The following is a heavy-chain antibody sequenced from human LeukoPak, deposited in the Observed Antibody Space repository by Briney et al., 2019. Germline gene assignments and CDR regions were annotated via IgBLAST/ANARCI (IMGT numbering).Heavy chain of an antibody. D-gene: IGHD3-22*01. CDR2: IWYDGGYK. CDR1: GFIFSNFG. Sequence: GGSLRLSCAASGFIFSNFGMHWVRQAPGKGLEWVAVIWYDGGYKYYLDSVKGRFTISRDNAKNTLYLQMNKLRVEDMAVYYCARVGDYENSGSQPFDYWGQGTLVTVSS. CDR3: ARVGDYENSGSQPFDY. J-gene: IGHJ4*02. V-gene: IGHV3-33*01.